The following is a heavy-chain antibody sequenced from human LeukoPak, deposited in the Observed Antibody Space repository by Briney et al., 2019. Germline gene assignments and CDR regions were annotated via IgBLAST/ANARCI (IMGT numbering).Heavy chain of an antibody. CDR3: ATLESILVPYFDY. Sequence: ASGKVSCKVSGYTLTELSMHWVRQAPGKGLGWMGGFDPEDDETISAQRFQGRVTMTEDTSTDTAYMELSSLRSEDTAVYFCATLESILVPYFDYWGQGTLVTVSS. CDR2: FDPEDDET. J-gene: IGHJ4*02. D-gene: IGHD2-8*02. V-gene: IGHV1-24*01. CDR1: GYTLTELS.